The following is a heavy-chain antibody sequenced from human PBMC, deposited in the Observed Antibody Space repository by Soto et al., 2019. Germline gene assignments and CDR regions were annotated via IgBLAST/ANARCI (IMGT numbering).Heavy chain of an antibody. CDR2: INHSGST. V-gene: IGHV4-34*01. CDR3: ANDYGSYYFDY. Sequence: QVQLQQWGAGLLKPSETLSLTCAVYGGSFSGYYWSWIRQPPGKGLEWIGEINHSGSTNYNPSLKSRVTISVDTSKNQFSLKLSSVTAADTAVYYCANDYGSYYFDYWGQGTLVTVSS. J-gene: IGHJ4*02. CDR1: GGSFSGYY. D-gene: IGHD4-17*01.